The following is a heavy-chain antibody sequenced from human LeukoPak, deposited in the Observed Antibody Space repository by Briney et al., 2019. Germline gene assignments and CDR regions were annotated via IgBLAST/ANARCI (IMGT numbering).Heavy chain of an antibody. CDR3: ARAQSRVGYCSSTSCLPMGY. V-gene: IGHV1-2*02. Sequence: ASVKVSCKASGYTFTGYYMHWVRQAPGQGLEWMGWINPNSGGTNYAQKFQGRVTMTRDTSISTAYMELSRLRSDDTAVYYCARAQSRVGYCSSTSCLPMGYWGQGTLVTVSS. J-gene: IGHJ4*02. CDR2: INPNSGGT. D-gene: IGHD2-2*01. CDR1: GYTFTGYY.